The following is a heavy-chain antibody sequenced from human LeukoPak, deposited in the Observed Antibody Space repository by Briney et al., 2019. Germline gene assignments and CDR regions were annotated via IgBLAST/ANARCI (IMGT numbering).Heavy chain of an antibody. Sequence: GGSLRLSCAVSGFTFSNYWMGWVRQAPGKGLEWVANIRPDGSVGFYVDSLKGRFTISRDNAKNSLYLQMNSLRAEDTAVYYCGRVDCSGHSCFSGFDYWGQGALVTVSS. CDR2: IRPDGSVG. CDR3: GRVDCSGHSCFSGFDY. D-gene: IGHD2-15*01. V-gene: IGHV3-7*01. J-gene: IGHJ4*02. CDR1: GFTFSNYW.